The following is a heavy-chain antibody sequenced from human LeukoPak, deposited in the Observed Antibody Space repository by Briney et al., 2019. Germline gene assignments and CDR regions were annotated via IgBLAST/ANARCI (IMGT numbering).Heavy chain of an antibody. D-gene: IGHD6-19*01. V-gene: IGHV4-39*01. Sequence: SETLSLTCTVSGGPISSTSYYWGWIRQPPGKGLEWIGIINHSGRTYYQPSLKSRITISVDTSKNQFSLKLSSVTAADTAVYYCASGLGWYYYYYMDVWGKGTTVTISS. J-gene: IGHJ6*03. CDR2: INHSGRT. CDR1: GGPISSTSYY. CDR3: ASGLGWYYYYYMDV.